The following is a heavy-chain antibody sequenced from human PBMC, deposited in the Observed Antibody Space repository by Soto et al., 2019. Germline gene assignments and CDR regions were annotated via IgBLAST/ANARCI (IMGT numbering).Heavy chain of an antibody. CDR1: GYTFTNNA. V-gene: IGHV1-3*01. D-gene: IGHD3-16*02. Sequence: ASVKVYCKASGYTFTNNAIYWVRQAPGQRLEWLGWLNAGNSNREYSQKFQGRIIMTKDTSASTAYMELSSLISEDTSVYYCARGYDFVWGSYRSDAFDIWG. CDR2: LNAGNSNR. J-gene: IGHJ3*02. CDR3: ARGYDFVWGSYRSDAFDI.